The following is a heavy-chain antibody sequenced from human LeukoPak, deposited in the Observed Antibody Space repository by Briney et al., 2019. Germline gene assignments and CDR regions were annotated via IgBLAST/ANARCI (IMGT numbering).Heavy chain of an antibody. V-gene: IGHV4-59*01. CDR3: ARDSTYYDILTGELPDAFDI. CDR1: GGSISSYY. J-gene: IGHJ3*02. Sequence: PSETLSLTCTVSGGSISSYYWSWIRQPPGKGLEWIGYIYYSGSTNYNPSLKSRVTISVDTSKNQFSLKLSSVTAADTAVYYCARDSTYYDILTGELPDAFDIWGQGTMVTVSS. D-gene: IGHD3-9*01. CDR2: IYYSGST.